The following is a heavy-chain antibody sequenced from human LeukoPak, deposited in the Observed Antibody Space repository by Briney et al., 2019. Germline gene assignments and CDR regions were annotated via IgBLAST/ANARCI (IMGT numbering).Heavy chain of an antibody. CDR3: VRSGYCYGGTCHSAAFDI. CDR2: ISAYNGNT. D-gene: IGHD2-15*01. V-gene: IGHV1-18*01. Sequence: WASVKVSCKASGYTFTSYGISWVRQAPGQGLEWMGWISAYNGNTNFAQKLQGRITMTTDTSTSTAYMELRSLRSDDTAVYYCVRSGYCYGGTCHSAAFDIWGRGTVVTVSS. J-gene: IGHJ3*02. CDR1: GYTFTSYG.